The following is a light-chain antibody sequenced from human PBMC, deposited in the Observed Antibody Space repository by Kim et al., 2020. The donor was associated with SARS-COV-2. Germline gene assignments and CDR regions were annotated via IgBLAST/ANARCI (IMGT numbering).Light chain of an antibody. CDR1: ERY. V-gene: IGLV3-1*01. J-gene: IGLJ2*01. CDR3: QAWDSSTARV. CDR2: EEN. Sequence: ERYLFCNHKKPALPPLLVIFEENNRPSGTPERFSGSCSGDTATLTISGTQAVDEADYYCQAWDSSTARVFGGGTQLTVL.